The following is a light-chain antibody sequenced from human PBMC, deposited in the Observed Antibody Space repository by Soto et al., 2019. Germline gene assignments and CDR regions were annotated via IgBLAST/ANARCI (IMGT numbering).Light chain of an antibody. V-gene: IGLV2-23*02. CDR2: EVN. Sequence: QSVLTQPASVSGSPWQSITISCTGTSSDVGSYNLVSWYQQHPGKTPKIMIYEVNKRPSGVSNRFSGSKTGNTASLTISGLQAEDEADYYCCSYAGSSTLYVFGTGTKVTVL. CDR1: SSDVGSYNL. J-gene: IGLJ1*01. CDR3: CSYAGSSTLYV.